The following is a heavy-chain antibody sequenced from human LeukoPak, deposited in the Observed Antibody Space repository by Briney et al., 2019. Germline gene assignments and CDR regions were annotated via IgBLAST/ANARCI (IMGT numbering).Heavy chain of an antibody. Sequence: PGGALRLSCAASGFTFNSYAMSWVGQDPGKGLEGVAAIIGSGGSTYYADPVKGRFTISRDNSKNTLYLQMNSLRAEDTAVYYCAKIGVSAVAGLLYYFDYWGQGTLVTVSS. CDR1: GFTFNSYA. J-gene: IGHJ4*02. D-gene: IGHD6-19*01. V-gene: IGHV3-23*01. CDR3: AKIGVSAVAGLLYYFDY. CDR2: IIGSGGST.